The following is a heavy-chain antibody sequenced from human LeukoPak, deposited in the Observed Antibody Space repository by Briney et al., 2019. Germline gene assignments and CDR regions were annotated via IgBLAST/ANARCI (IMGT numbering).Heavy chain of an antibody. D-gene: IGHD4-17*01. CDR3: ARESDYGRYYFDY. CDR1: GFTFSIYA. CDR2: ISGSGGTA. V-gene: IGHV3-23*01. Sequence: PGGSLRLSCAASGFTFSIYAMSWVRQAPGKGLEWVSAISGSGGTAYYADSVKGRFTISRDNSKNTLYLQMNSLRAEDTAVYYCARESDYGRYYFDYWGQGTLVTVSS. J-gene: IGHJ4*02.